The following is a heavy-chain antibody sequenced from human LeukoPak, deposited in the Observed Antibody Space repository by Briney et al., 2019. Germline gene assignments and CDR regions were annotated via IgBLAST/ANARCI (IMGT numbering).Heavy chain of an antibody. CDR3: ARDPGIAIPGTGAFDI. J-gene: IGHJ3*02. CDR1: GYTLTSYY. CDR2: INPSGGST. D-gene: IGHD6-13*01. V-gene: IGHV1-46*01. Sequence: GASVKVSCKASGYTLTSYYIHWVRQAPGQGLEWMGIINPSGGSTNYAQKFQGRVTLTRDMSTSIVYMDLGSLRSDDTAVYYCARDPGIAIPGTGAFDIWGQGTKVTVSS.